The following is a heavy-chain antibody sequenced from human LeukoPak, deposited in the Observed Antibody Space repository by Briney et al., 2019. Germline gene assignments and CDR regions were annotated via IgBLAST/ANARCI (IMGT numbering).Heavy chain of an antibody. D-gene: IGHD3-3*01. CDR2: INHSGST. Sequence: SETLSLTCTVSGGSISSSSYYWSWIRQPPGKGLEWIGEINHSGSTNYNPSLKSRVTISVDTSKNQFSLKLSSVTAADTAVYYCARGGPYYDFWSGYYTGGSNFDYWGQGTLVTVSS. J-gene: IGHJ4*02. CDR3: ARGGPYYDFWSGYYTGGSNFDY. V-gene: IGHV4-39*07. CDR1: GGSISSSSYY.